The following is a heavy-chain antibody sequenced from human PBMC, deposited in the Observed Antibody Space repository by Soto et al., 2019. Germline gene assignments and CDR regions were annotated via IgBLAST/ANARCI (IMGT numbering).Heavy chain of an antibody. D-gene: IGHD1-20*01. CDR3: TRGYNWIDYYHDP. J-gene: IGHJ5*02. Sequence: SETLSLTCTVSGGSIRGQSYYLTWIRQTPGKGLGWVGSCYYSGTSYFNPALKGRVTISVDTSTNQFSLRLNSVTAAATAVYYWTRGYNWIDYYHDPWGKGNLCTV. CDR2: CYYSGTS. V-gene: IGHV4-39*01. CDR1: GGSIRGQSYY.